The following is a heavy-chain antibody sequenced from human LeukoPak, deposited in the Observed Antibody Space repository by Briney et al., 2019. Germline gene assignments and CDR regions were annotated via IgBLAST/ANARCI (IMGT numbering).Heavy chain of an antibody. CDR1: GVSISSGSYY. CDR3: ARRGEY. V-gene: IGHV4-61*02. J-gene: IGHJ4*02. Sequence: SETLSLTCTVSGVSISSGSYYWNWIRRPAGKGLEWIGRVYTSGSTNYNPSLKSRVTISLDTSRNQFSLELSSVTAADTAVYYCARRGEYWGQGTLVTVSS. CDR2: VYTSGST. D-gene: IGHD2/OR15-2a*01.